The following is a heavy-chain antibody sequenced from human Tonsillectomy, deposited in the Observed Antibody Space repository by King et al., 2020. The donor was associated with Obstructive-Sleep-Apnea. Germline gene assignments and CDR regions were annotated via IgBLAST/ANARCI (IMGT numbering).Heavy chain of an antibody. V-gene: IGHV1-58*02. Sequence: QLVQSGPEVKKPGTSVKVSCKASGFMFTSSAIKWVRQALGHRLEWIGWISVGSGNTNYVQKFQERVTITRDISASTAYMELSSRRFEDTAVCYCAAVEYFDWLSAFDIWGQGTMVTVSP. D-gene: IGHD3-9*01. J-gene: IGHJ3*02. CDR3: AAVEYFDWLSAFDI. CDR2: ISVGSGNT. CDR1: GFMFTSSA.